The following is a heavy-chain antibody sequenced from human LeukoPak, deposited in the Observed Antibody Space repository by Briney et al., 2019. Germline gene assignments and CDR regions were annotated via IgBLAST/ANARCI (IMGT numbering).Heavy chain of an antibody. D-gene: IGHD2-15*01. CDR2: LYSGGST. V-gene: IGHV3-53*01. CDR1: GFTVSSNY. Sequence: PGGSLRLSCAASGFTVSSNYMSWVRQAPGKGLEGVSVLYSGGSTYYADSVKGRFTISRDNSKNRLYLQMNSLRAEDTAVYYCARVRLSGYCSGSTCPDEFDVWGQGTMVTVSS. CDR3: ARVRLSGYCSGSTCPDEFDV. J-gene: IGHJ3*01.